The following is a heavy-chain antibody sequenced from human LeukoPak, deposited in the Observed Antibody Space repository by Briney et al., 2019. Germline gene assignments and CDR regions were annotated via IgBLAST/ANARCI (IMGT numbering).Heavy chain of an antibody. J-gene: IGHJ4*02. CDR2: ISGSGGST. D-gene: IGHD6-13*01. CDR1: GFTFSSYA. V-gene: IGHV3-23*01. CDR3: AKQSSRRLDYFDY. Sequence: GGSLRLSCAAPGFTFSSYAMSWVRQARGKGLEWVSAISGSGGSTYYADSVKGRFTISRDNSKNTLYLQMNSLRAEDTAVYYCAKQSSRRLDYFDYWGQGTLVTVSS.